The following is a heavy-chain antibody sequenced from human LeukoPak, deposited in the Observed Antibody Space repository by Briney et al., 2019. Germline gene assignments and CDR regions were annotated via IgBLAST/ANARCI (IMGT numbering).Heavy chain of an antibody. CDR3: AKDQDGIDY. CDR1: GFTFSSYG. J-gene: IGHJ4*02. CDR2: ISYDGSNK. V-gene: IGHV3-30*18. D-gene: IGHD5-24*01. Sequence: GGSLRLSCAASGFTFSSYGMHWVRQAPGKRLEWVAVISYDGSNKYYADSVKGRFTISRDNSKNTLYLQMNSLRAEDTAMYYCAKDQDGIDYWGQGTLVTVSS.